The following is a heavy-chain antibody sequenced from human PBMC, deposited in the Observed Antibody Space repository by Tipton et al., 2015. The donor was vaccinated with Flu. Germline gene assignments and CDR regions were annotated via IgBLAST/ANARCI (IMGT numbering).Heavy chain of an antibody. CDR2: INWKGNSE. V-gene: IGHV3-9*01. CDR1: GFTFGGYS. J-gene: IGHJ6*02. CDR3: TRDRIPSGSMDYFFYTAMDV. Sequence: SLRLSCAASGFTFGGYSLHWVRQVPGKGLEWVSCINWKGNSEFYADSVKGRFAISRDNAKNSLYLQMDSLRPEDTALYFCTRDRIPSGSMDYFFYTAMDVWGLGTMVSVSS. D-gene: IGHD3-10*01.